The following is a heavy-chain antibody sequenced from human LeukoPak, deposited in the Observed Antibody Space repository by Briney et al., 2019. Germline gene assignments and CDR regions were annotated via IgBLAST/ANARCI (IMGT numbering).Heavy chain of an antibody. Sequence: GESLKISCKASGYTFTAYYMHWVRQAPGQGLEWMGWINPNSGGTNYAQKFQGRVTMTRDTSITTAYMELSRLRSDDTAVYYCARLVVVPADLFDYWGQGTLVTVSS. J-gene: IGHJ4*02. CDR1: GYTFTAYY. V-gene: IGHV1-2*02. CDR3: ARLVVVPADLFDY. CDR2: INPNSGGT. D-gene: IGHD2-2*01.